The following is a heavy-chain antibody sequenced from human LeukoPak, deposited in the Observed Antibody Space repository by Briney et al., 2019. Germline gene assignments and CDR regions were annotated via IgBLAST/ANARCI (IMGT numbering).Heavy chain of an antibody. J-gene: IGHJ4*02. CDR2: INHSGST. Sequence: PSETLSLTCAVYGGSFSGYYWSWIRQPPGKGLEWIGEINHSGSTNYNPSLKSRVTISVDTSKNQFSLKLSSVTAADTAVYYCARGYYYDSSGYLAPRGFDYWGQGTLVTVSS. CDR1: GGSFSGYY. D-gene: IGHD3-22*01. V-gene: IGHV4-34*01. CDR3: ARGYYYDSSGYLAPRGFDY.